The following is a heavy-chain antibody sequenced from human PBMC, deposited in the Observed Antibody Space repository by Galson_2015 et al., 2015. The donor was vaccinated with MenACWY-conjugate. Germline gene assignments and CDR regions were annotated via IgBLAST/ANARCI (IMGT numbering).Heavy chain of an antibody. Sequence: ATLSLTCSVSGASISTDYWSWIRQPPGKGLEWIGYIHYSGSTKYNPSLKTRITMSLDTSENQFSLKLSSVTAADTAVYYCARWVAVKMIEYCGQGTLVTVSS. J-gene: IGHJ4*02. D-gene: IGHD6-19*01. CDR2: IHYSGST. CDR1: GASISTDY. CDR3: ARWVAVKMIEY. V-gene: IGHV4-59*01.